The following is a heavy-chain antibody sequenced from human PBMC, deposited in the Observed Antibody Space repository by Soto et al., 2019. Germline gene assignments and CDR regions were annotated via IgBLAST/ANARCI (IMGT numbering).Heavy chain of an antibody. CDR2: ISSSSSYI. J-gene: IGHJ4*02. CDR1: GFTFSSYS. CDR3: ARDHIVAAGECFDY. Sequence: GGSLRLSCAASGFTFSSYSMNWVRQAPGKGLEWVSSISSSSSYIYYADSVKGRFTISRDNARNSLYLQMNSVRAEDTAVYYCARDHIVAAGECFDYWGQGTLVTVSS. D-gene: IGHD6-13*01. V-gene: IGHV3-21*01.